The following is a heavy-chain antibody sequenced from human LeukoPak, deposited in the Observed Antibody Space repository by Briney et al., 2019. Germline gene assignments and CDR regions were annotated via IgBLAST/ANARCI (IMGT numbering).Heavy chain of an antibody. CDR2: ISSSGSTI. Sequence: PGGSLRLSCAASGFTVSSNYMSWVRQAPGKGLEWVSYISSSGSTIYYADSVKGRFTISRDNAKNSLYLQMNSLRAEDTAVYYCARTYYDYVWGSYRYGYFDYWGQGTLVTVSS. V-gene: IGHV3-11*01. CDR1: GFTVSSNY. CDR3: ARTYYDYVWGSYRYGYFDY. D-gene: IGHD3-16*02. J-gene: IGHJ4*02.